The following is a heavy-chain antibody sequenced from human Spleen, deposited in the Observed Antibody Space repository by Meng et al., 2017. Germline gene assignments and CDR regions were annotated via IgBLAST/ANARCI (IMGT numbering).Heavy chain of an antibody. J-gene: IGHJ4*02. CDR1: GYNYPDYY. D-gene: IGHD6-25*01. Sequence: QEQHVQCRAEGRKPGASVKVSCTSSGYNYPDYYIHWVRRAPGQGLEWMGRINPKNGDTHYEQKFQARVTMTGDTSISKAYMELSGLRSDDTAMYYCARDEDISAAGKLFGDYWGQGTLVTVSS. CDR2: INPKNGDT. CDR3: ARDEDISAAGKLFGDY. V-gene: IGHV1-2*06.